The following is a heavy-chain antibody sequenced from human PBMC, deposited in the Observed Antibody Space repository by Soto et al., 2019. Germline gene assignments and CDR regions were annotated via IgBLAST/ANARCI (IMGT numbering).Heavy chain of an antibody. CDR3: AKDRLGYCSGGSCYRVDY. Sequence: PGGSLRLSCAASGFTFSRYAMSWVRQAPGKGLEWVSAISGSGGSTYYADSVKGRFTISRDNSKNTLYLQMNSLRAEDTAVYYCAKDRLGYCSGGSCYRVDYWGQGT. V-gene: IGHV3-23*01. D-gene: IGHD2-15*01. J-gene: IGHJ4*02. CDR2: ISGSGGST. CDR1: GFTFSRYA.